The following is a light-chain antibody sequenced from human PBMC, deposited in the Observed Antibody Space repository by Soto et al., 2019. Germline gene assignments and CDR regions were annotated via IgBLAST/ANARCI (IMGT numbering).Light chain of an antibody. V-gene: IGLV2-14*01. CDR1: SSDVGGYNY. CDR3: SSYTSSSTHNYV. CDR2: DVS. J-gene: IGLJ1*01. Sequence: QSALTQPASVSGSPGQSITISCTGTSSDVGGYNYVSWYQQHPGKAPKLMIYDVSNWPSGVSNRFSGSKSGNTASLTISGLQAEDEADYYCSSYTSSSTHNYVFGTGTKLTVL.